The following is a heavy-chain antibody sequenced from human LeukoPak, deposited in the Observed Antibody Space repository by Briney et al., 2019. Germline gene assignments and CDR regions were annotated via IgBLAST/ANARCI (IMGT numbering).Heavy chain of an antibody. J-gene: IGHJ4*02. Sequence: PGGSLRLSCAASGFTLSSSAMSWVRQAPGKGLEWVSFIYSDNTHYSDSVKGRFTISRDNSKNTLYLQMNSLRAEDTAVYYCAKSLSRCSGGSCYPFYFDSWGQGTLVTVSS. D-gene: IGHD2-15*01. CDR1: GFTLSSSA. V-gene: IGHV3-23*05. CDR3: AKSLSRCSGGSCYPFYFDS. CDR2: IYSDNT.